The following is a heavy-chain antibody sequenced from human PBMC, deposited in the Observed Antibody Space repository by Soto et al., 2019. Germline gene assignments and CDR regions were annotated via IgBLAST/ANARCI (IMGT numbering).Heavy chain of an antibody. D-gene: IGHD2-2*01. CDR3: ARDIVVVPAAPTYDAFDI. J-gene: IGHJ3*02. V-gene: IGHV1-18*01. CDR2: ISAYNGNT. CDR1: GYTFTSYG. Sequence: QVQLVQSGAEVKKPGASVKVSCKASGYTFTSYGISWVRQAPGQGLEWMGWISAYNGNTTYAQKLQGRVTMTTDTSTSTAYMELRSLRSDDTAVYYCARDIVVVPAAPTYDAFDIWGQGTMVTVSS.